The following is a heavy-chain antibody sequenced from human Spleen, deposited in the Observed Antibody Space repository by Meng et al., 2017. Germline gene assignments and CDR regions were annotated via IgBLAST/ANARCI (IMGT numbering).Heavy chain of an antibody. V-gene: IGHV4-4*07. CDR2: IFSSGST. Sequence: VQLEASGPALVQPSETLSVTCTVSGGSTCGFSWCWVRQAAGKRLEWIVRIFSSGSTNYHPSLRSRLTKSVDTSKNQFPLKLRSVTAADTAVYYCARGIRGDEQYFEHWGQGTLVTVSS. CDR3: ARGIRGDEQYFEH. CDR1: GGSTCGFS. J-gene: IGHJ1*01. D-gene: IGHD3-10*01.